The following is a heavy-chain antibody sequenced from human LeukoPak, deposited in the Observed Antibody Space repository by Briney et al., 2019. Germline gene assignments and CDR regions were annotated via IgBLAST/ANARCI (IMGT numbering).Heavy chain of an antibody. Sequence: GGSLRLSCAASGFTFSSYWTRWVRQVPGKGLVWVARINEHGSITDYADSVKDRFTVSRDNAWNTLYLQMNSLRAEDTAVYYCARDVAGSGSLWGQGTLITVSS. CDR3: ARDVAGSGSL. CDR2: INEHGSIT. V-gene: IGHV3-74*01. D-gene: IGHD3-10*01. CDR1: GFTFSSYW. J-gene: IGHJ4*02.